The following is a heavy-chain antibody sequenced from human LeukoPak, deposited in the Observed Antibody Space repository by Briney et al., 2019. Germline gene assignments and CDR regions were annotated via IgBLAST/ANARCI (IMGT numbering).Heavy chain of an antibody. Sequence: SETLSLTCTVSGGSISSSSYYWGWIRQPPGKGLEWIGSIYYSGSTYYNPSLKSRVTISVDTSKNQFSLKLSSVTAADTAVYYCARGRFGELMDVWGKGTTVTVSS. D-gene: IGHD3-10*01. CDR1: GGSISSSSYY. J-gene: IGHJ6*04. CDR2: IYYSGST. V-gene: IGHV4-39*07. CDR3: ARGRFGELMDV.